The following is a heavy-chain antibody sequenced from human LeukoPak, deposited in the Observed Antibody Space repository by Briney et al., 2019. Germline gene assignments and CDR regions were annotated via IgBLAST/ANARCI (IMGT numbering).Heavy chain of an antibody. J-gene: IGHJ4*02. CDR2: IYSGGST. D-gene: IGHD2-15*01. Sequence: GGSLRLSCAASGFTVSSNYMSWVRQAPGKGLEWVSVIYSGGSTYYADSVKGRFTISRDNAKNSLYQQMNSLRAEDTAVYYCARDQEYCSGGSCYGFRRYFDYWGQGTLVTVSS. V-gene: IGHV3-53*01. CDR1: GFTVSSNY. CDR3: ARDQEYCSGGSCYGFRRYFDY.